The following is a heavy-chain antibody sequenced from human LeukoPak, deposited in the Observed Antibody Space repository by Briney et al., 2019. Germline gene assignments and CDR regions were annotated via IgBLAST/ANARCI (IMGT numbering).Heavy chain of an antibody. Sequence: GASVKVSCKASGGTSSSYAMSWVRQAPGKGLEWVSAISGSGGSTYYADSVKGRFTISRDNSKNTLYLQMNSLRAEDTAVYYCAKAPLVWFGTLRDWFDPWGQGTLVTVSS. D-gene: IGHD3-10*01. J-gene: IGHJ5*02. CDR1: GGTSSSYA. V-gene: IGHV3-23*01. CDR2: ISGSGGST. CDR3: AKAPLVWFGTLRDWFDP.